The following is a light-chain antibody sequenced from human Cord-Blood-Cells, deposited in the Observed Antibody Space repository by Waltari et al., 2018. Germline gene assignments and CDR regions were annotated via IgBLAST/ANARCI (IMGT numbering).Light chain of an antibody. V-gene: IGKV1-39*01. CDR3: QQGYSTTWT. Sequence: DIQMTQSPSSLSASVGDRVTITCRASQSISSYLNLYQQKPGKAPKLLIYAASSLQSGVPSRFSGSGSGTDVTLTISSLQPEDFATYYCQQGYSTTWTFGQGTKVEIK. CDR2: AAS. J-gene: IGKJ1*01. CDR1: QSISSY.